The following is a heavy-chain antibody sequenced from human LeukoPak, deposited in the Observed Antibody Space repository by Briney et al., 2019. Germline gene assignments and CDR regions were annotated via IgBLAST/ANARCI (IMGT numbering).Heavy chain of an antibody. CDR1: GFTFSNAW. V-gene: IGHV3-15*01. Sequence: GGSVRLSCAASGFTFSNAWMSWVRQAPGKGLEWVGRIKSKTDGGTTDYAAPVKGRFTISRDDSKNTLYLQMNSLKTEDTAVYYCTTDLYSYDGSGYYYNLGYWGQGTLVTVSS. J-gene: IGHJ4*02. D-gene: IGHD3-22*01. CDR3: TTDLYSYDGSGYYYNLGY. CDR2: IKSKTDGGTT.